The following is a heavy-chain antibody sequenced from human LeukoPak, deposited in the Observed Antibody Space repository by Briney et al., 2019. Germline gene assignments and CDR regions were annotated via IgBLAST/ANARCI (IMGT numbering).Heavy chain of an antibody. D-gene: IGHD1-26*01. Sequence: GGSLRLSCAASDFSFITYAMSWVRQAPGKGLEWVSTISGGGDATYYADSVKGRFTISRDNSKNTLYLQMNSLRAEDTAVYYCAKLREWELPDLFDYWGQGTLATVSS. CDR1: DFSFITYA. CDR3: AKLREWELPDLFDY. V-gene: IGHV3-23*01. J-gene: IGHJ4*02. CDR2: ISGGGDAT.